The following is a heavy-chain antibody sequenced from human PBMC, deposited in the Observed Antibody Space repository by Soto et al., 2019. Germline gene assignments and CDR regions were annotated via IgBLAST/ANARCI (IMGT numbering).Heavy chain of an antibody. CDR2: MNPNSGNT. CDR3: ARAYYDFWSGRPYGMDV. V-gene: IGHV1-8*02. CDR1: GSIIPNPR. Sequence: APGKVSFPAFGSIIPNPRISLVRQAPGQGLEWMGWMNPNSGNTGYAQKFQGRVTMTRNTSISTAYMELSSLRSEDTAVYYCARAYYDFWSGRPYGMDVLGQGNTVTVSS. J-gene: IGHJ6*02. D-gene: IGHD3-3*01.